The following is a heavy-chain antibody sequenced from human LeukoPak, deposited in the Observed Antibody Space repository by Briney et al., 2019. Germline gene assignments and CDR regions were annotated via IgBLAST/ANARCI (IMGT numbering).Heavy chain of an antibody. CDR3: ARATPSCGYEGTHQLDY. D-gene: IGHD5-18*01. V-gene: IGHV4-34*01. CDR2: INHSGST. CDR1: GGSFSGYY. J-gene: IGHJ4*02. Sequence: SETLSLTCAVYGGSFSGYYWSWIRQPPGKGLEWIGEINHSGSTNYNPSLKSRVTISVDTSKNQFSLKLSSVTAADTAVYYCARATPSCGYEGTHQLDYWGQGTLVTVSS.